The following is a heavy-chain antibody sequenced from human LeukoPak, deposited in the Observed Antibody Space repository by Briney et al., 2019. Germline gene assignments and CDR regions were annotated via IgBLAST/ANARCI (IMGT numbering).Heavy chain of an antibody. J-gene: IGHJ4*02. CDR1: GGSIGSCY. CDR2: IYFTGST. D-gene: IGHD6-13*01. V-gene: IGHV4-59*01. CDR3: ARSTYSSSQWDY. Sequence: SETLSLTCTVSGGSIGSCYWHWIRQPPGKGLEWIGYIYFTGSTNYNPSLKSRVTTSVDTSKNQFSLKLNSVTAADTAIYYCARSTYSSSQWDYWGQGTLVTVLS.